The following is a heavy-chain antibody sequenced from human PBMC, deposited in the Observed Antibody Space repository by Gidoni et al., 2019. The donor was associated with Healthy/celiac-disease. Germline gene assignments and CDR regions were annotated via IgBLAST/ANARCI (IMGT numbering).Heavy chain of an antibody. CDR2: INAGNGNT. CDR1: GYTFTSYA. V-gene: IGHV1-3*01. CDR3: ARPSLAYCGGDCYSGLYAFDI. J-gene: IGHJ3*02. D-gene: IGHD2-21*02. Sequence: QVQLVQSGAEVKKPGASVKVSCKASGYTFTSYAMHWVRQAPGQRLEWMGWINAGNGNTKYSQKFQGRVTITRDTSASTAYMEPSSLRSEDTAVYYCARPSLAYCGGDCYSGLYAFDIWGQGTMVTVSS.